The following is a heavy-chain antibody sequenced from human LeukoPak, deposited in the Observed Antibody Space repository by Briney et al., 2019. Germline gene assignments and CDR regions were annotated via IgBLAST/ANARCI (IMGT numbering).Heavy chain of an antibody. V-gene: IGHV1-69*05. D-gene: IGHD3-22*01. CDR2: IIPIFVTA. CDR3: ARESDSSGYLNY. J-gene: IGHJ4*02. CDR1: GGTFSSYA. Sequence: AVKVSCKASGGTFSSYAISWVRQAPGQGLEWMGGIIPIFVTANYAQKFQGRVTISTDESTSTAYLALSSLRSEDTAVYYCARESDSSGYLNYWGQGTLVTVSS.